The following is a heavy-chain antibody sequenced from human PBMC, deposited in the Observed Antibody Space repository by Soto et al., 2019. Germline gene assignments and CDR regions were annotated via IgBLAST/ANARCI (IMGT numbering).Heavy chain of an antibody. CDR3: ARALRNGYFYGMDI. CDR2: INATTGLT. CDR1: GYAFSNNF. V-gene: IGHV1-46*01. D-gene: IGHD2-8*01. Sequence: ASVKVSCKASGYAFSNNFMHWVRQAPAQGLEWMGVINATTGLTSNAQKFQGRITMTSDTSSSTAYMELRSLRSEDTAVYYCARALRNGYFYGMDIWGQGTTVRVSS. J-gene: IGHJ6*02.